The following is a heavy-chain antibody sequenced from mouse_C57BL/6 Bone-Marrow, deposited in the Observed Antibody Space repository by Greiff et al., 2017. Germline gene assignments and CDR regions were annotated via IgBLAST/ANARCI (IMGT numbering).Heavy chain of an antibody. CDR3: ARGRDYYSSYEGEMDY. Sequence: EVKLVESGGGLVKPGGSLKLSCAASGFTFSSYAMPWVRQTPEQRLEWVATISDGGSYTYYPDNVKGRFTISRDNAKNNLYLQMSHLKSEDTAVYYCARGRDYYSSYEGEMDYWGQGTSVTVSS. V-gene: IGHV5-4*03. J-gene: IGHJ4*01. D-gene: IGHD2-5*01. CDR2: ISDGGSYT. CDR1: GFTFSSYA.